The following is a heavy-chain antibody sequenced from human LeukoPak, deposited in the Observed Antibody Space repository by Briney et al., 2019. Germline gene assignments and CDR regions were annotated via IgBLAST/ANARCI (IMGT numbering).Heavy chain of an antibody. D-gene: IGHD3-9*01. J-gene: IGHJ2*01. V-gene: IGHV4-28*03. CDR3: AREPPYDLLTGYALGYLDL. CDR2: IYYSGSA. Sequence: SETLSLTCAVSGYSISSSNWWGWIRQPPGKGLEWIGYIYYSGSAYYNASLKSRVTMSVDTSKNQFSLKLSSVTADDTAVYYCAREPPYDLLTGYALGYLDLWGRGTLLTVSS. CDR1: GYSISSSNW.